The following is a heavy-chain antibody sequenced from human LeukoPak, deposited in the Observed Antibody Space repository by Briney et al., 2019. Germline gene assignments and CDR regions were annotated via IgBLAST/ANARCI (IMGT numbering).Heavy chain of an antibody. Sequence: PGGSLRLSCAASGFTFSSYGMHWVRQAPGKGLEWVSSISSSSSYIYYADSVKGRFTISRDNAKNSLYLQMNSLRAEDTAVYYCARETEDAFDIWGQGTMVTVSS. CDR3: ARETEDAFDI. V-gene: IGHV3-21*01. CDR1: GFTFSSYG. CDR2: ISSSSSYI. J-gene: IGHJ3*02.